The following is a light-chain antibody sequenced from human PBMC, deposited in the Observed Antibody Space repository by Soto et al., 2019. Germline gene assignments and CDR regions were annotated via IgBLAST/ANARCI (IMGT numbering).Light chain of an antibody. CDR2: AAS. CDR1: QSVSTY. J-gene: IGKJ1*01. Sequence: DIQMTQYPSSLSASVGERVTITCRASQSVSTYLNWYQQKPGQATKLLIYAASTLQSGVPSRFSGRGSGTDFTLTISSLQPEDFATYHCQQTYSNPQTFGQGTKVEIK. V-gene: IGKV1-39*01. CDR3: QQTYSNPQT.